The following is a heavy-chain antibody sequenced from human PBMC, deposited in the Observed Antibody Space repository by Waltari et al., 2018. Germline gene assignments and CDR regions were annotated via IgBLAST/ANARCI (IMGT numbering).Heavy chain of an antibody. CDR1: GGSFSGYY. CDR2: INHSGST. J-gene: IGHJ4*02. CDR3: AKDRVRAISGGIDTDY. V-gene: IGHV4-34*01. D-gene: IGHD1-26*01. Sequence: QVQLQQWGAGLLKPSETLSLTCAVYGGSFSGYYWSWIRQPPGKGLEWIGEINHSGSTNYNPSLKSRVTISVDTSKNQFSLKLSSVTAADTAVYYCAKDRVRAISGGIDTDYWGQGTLVTVSS.